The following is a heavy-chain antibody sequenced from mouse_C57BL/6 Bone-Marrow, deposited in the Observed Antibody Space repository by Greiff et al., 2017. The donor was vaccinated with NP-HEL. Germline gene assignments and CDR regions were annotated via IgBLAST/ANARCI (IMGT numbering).Heavy chain of an antibody. CDR3: TKDYDGRWYYFDY. J-gene: IGHJ2*01. CDR1: GFNIKDYY. D-gene: IGHD2-4*01. V-gene: IGHV14-1*01. Sequence: EVQLQQSGAELVRPGASVKLSCTASGFNIKDYYMHWVKQRPEQGLEWIGRIDPEGGDTEYAPKFQGKATMTADTSSTTAYLQLSSLTSEDTAVYYCTKDYDGRWYYFDYWGQGTTLTVSS. CDR2: IDPEGGDT.